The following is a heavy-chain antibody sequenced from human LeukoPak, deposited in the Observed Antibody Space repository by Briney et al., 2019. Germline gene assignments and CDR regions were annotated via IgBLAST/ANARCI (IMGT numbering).Heavy chain of an antibody. J-gene: IGHJ4*02. D-gene: IGHD6-19*01. V-gene: IGHV4-39*07. CDR2: VHYSGGS. Sequence: SETLSLTCTVSGGSISSSTYYWGWIRQSPGKGLEWIGSVHYSGGSYYSPSLKSRVTISLNTSKNQFSLKLSSVTAADTAVYYCARVTPAGAWLGYFDYWGQGTLVTVSS. CDR3: ARVTPAGAWLGYFDY. CDR1: GGSISSSTYY.